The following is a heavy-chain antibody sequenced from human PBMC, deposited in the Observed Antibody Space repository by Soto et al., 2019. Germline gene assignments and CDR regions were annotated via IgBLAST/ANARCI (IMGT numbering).Heavy chain of an antibody. D-gene: IGHD3-22*01. CDR3: AKNPGYYYDSTGYHFDY. Sequence: GGSLRLSCAASGFIFSNYAMTWVRQAPGKGLEWVSSISVGADSTKYAGSVKGRFTITRDNSKNTLYLQMNSLRAEDTAVYYCAKNPGYYYDSTGYHFDYWGRGTLVTVSS. J-gene: IGHJ4*02. CDR2: ISVGADST. V-gene: IGHV3-23*01. CDR1: GFIFSNYA.